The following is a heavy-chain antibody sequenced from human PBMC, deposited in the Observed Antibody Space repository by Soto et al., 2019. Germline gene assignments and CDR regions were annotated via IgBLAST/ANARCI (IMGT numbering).Heavy chain of an antibody. J-gene: IGHJ3*02. CDR2: IYWDGDK. CDR3: ALFMITYGGVLADDAFDI. D-gene: IGHD3-16*02. Sequence: QITLKESGPTLVRPTQTLTLTCTFSGFSLSTATVGVAWIRQPPGKALEWVAVIYWDGDKRYSPALSNRLTITKDASRNQVVLTMTNMYPVDTATYFCALFMITYGGVLADDAFDIWGPGTMVTVSS. CDR1: GFSLSTATVG. V-gene: IGHV2-5*02.